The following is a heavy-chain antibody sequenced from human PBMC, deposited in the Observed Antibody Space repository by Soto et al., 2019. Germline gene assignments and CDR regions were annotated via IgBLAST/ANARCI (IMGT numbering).Heavy chain of an antibody. CDR1: GYTFTSYG. CDR3: ARDPLVVVVPATSGWFDP. D-gene: IGHD2-2*01. Sequence: QVQLVQSGAEVKKPGGSVNVSCKASGYTFTSYGISWVRQAPGQGLEWMGWISAYHGNTNYAQTLQGRVTMTTDTSTSTAYMELRSLRSDDTAVHYCARDPLVVVVPATSGWFDPWGQGPLVTVSS. J-gene: IGHJ5*02. V-gene: IGHV1-18*01. CDR2: ISAYHGNT.